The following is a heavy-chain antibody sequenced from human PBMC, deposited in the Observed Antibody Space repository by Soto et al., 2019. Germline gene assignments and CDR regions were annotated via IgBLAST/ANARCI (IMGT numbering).Heavy chain of an antibody. V-gene: IGHV1-24*01. CDR3: ATFPPVYYDSSGYFGY. CDR2: FDPEDGET. J-gene: IGHJ4*02. Sequence: DSLQVCCKVSGYTLTELSMHWVRQAPGKGLEWMGGFDPEDGETIYAQKFQGRVTMTEDTSTDTAYMELSSLRSEDTAVYYCATFPPVYYDSSGYFGYWGQGTLVTVSS. CDR1: GYTLTELS. D-gene: IGHD3-22*01.